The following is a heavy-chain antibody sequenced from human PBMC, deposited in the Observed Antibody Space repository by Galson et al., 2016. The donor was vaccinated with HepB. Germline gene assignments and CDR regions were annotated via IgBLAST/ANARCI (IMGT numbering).Heavy chain of an antibody. D-gene: IGHD3-10*01. J-gene: IGHJ4*02. CDR1: GFIFRTYW. Sequence: SLRLSCAASGFIFRTYWMHWVRQSPGLGLVWVSRISSAGLTTTYADSVKGRFTISRDNGRNTLYLQMNSLRAEDTAVYYCASSVRGSGSPPGGYWGQGILVTVSS. CDR3: ASSVRGSGSPPGGY. V-gene: IGHV3-74*03. CDR2: ISSAGLTT.